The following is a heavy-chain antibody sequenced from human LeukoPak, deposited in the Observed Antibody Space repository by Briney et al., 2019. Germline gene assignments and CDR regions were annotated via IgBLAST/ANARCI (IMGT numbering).Heavy chain of an antibody. J-gene: IGHJ5*02. CDR3: ARDRGGCSSTSCYAGLNWFDP. CDR1: GYTFTGYY. V-gene: IGHV1-2*02. CDR2: INPNSGGT. Sequence: ASVKVSCKASGYTFTGYYMHWVRQAPGQGLEWMGWINPNSGGTNYAQKFQGRVTMTRDTSISTAYMELSRLRSDDTAVYYCARDRGGCSSTSCYAGLNWFDPWGQGTLVTVSS. D-gene: IGHD2-2*01.